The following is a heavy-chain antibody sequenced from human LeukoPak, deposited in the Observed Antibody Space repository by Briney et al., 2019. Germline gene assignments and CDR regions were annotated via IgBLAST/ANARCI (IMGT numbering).Heavy chain of an antibody. J-gene: IGHJ5*02. Sequence: SETLSLTCTVSGGSISSSSYYWGWIRQPPGKGLEWIGSIYYSGSTYYNPSLKSRVTISVDTSKNQFSLKLSSVTAADTAVYYCARLMWNRRYNWFDPWGQGTLVTVSS. D-gene: IGHD1-1*01. CDR2: IYYSGST. V-gene: IGHV4-39*01. CDR1: GGSISSSSYY. CDR3: ARLMWNRRYNWFDP.